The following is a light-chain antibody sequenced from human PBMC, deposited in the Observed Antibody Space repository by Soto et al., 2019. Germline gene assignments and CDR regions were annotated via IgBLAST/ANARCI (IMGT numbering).Light chain of an antibody. J-gene: IGLJ3*02. CDR1: SSDVGSYNR. CDR3: TSYTTSNTWV. V-gene: IGLV2-18*02. CDR2: EVS. Sequence: QSALTQPPSVSGSPGQSVTISCTGTSSDVGSYNRVSWYQQPPDTAPKLMIYEVSNRPSGVPDRFSGSKSGNTASLTVSGLQAEDEADYYCTSYTTSNTWVFGGGTKLTVL.